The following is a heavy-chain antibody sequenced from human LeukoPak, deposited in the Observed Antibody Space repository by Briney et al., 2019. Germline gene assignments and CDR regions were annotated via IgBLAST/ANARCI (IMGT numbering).Heavy chain of an antibody. J-gene: IGHJ4*02. V-gene: IGHV1-3*01. Sequence: ASVKVSCKASGYTFTSYAIHWVCRAPGQRLEWMGWINAGNGDTKYSQKFQGRVTIASDTSASTAYMELSSLRSEDTAVYYCARDRGGTGDFDYWGQGTLVTVSS. CDR2: INAGNGDT. CDR3: ARDRGGTGDFDY. CDR1: GYTFTSYA. D-gene: IGHD1-1*01.